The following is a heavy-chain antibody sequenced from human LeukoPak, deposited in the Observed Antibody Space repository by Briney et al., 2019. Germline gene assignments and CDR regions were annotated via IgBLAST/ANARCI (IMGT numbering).Heavy chain of an antibody. V-gene: IGHV7-4-1*02. CDR3: AREPDSSGWYD. CDR2: INTNTGNP. Sequence: GASVKVSCKASGYTFTSYDINWVRQATGQGLEWMGWINTNTGNPTYAQGFTGRFVFSLDTSVSTAYLQISSLKAEDTAVYYCAREPDSSGWYDWGQGTLVTVSS. CDR1: GYTFTSYD. J-gene: IGHJ4*02. D-gene: IGHD6-19*01.